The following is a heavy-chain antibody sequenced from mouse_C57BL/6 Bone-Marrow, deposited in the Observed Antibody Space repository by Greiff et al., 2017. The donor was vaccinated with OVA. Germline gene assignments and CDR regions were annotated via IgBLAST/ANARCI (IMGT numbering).Heavy chain of an antibody. J-gene: IGHJ2*01. V-gene: IGHV1-15*01. CDR2: IDPETGGT. D-gene: IGHD1-1*01. CDR1: GYTFTDYE. CDR3: KVVAPYFDD. Sequence: QVQLQQSGAELVRPGASVTLSCKASGYTFTDYEMHWVKQTPVHGLEWIGAIDPETGGTAYNQKFKGKAILTADKSSSTAYMELRSLTSEDSAVYYCKVVAPYFDDWGQGTTLTVSS.